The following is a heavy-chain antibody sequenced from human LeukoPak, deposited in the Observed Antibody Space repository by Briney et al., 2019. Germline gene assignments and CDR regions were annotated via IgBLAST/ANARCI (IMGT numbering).Heavy chain of an antibody. Sequence: GSLRLSCAASGFTFSDYYMSWIRQPPGKGLEWIGEINHGGSTSYNPSLKSRVTISVDTSKSQFSLRLSSVTAADTAMYYCARPGLAYCGADCYSTEGYYFDYWSQGTLVTVSS. J-gene: IGHJ4*02. CDR2: INHGGST. V-gene: IGHV4-34*01. D-gene: IGHD2-21*01. CDR1: GFTFSDYY. CDR3: ARPGLAYCGADCYSTEGYYFDY.